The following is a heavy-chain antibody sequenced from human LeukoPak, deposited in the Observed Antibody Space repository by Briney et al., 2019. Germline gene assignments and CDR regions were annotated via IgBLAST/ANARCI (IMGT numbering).Heavy chain of an antibody. CDR3: AREAPYYYDSSGYSSSYWYFDL. CDR2: IYHSGST. Sequence: SETLSLTCAVSGGSISSGGCSWSWIRQPPGKGLEWIGYIYHSGSTYYNPSLKSRVTISVDRSKNQFSLKLSSVTAADTAVYYCAREAPYYYDSSGYSSSYWYFDLWGRGTLVTVSS. D-gene: IGHD3-22*01. V-gene: IGHV4-30-2*01. J-gene: IGHJ2*01. CDR1: GGSISSGGCS.